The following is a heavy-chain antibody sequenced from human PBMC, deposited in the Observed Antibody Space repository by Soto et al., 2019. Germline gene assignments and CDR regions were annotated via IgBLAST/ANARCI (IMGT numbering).Heavy chain of an antibody. CDR3: ARDSMTTVTSYYFDY. Sequence: GGSLRLSCAASGFTFSSYGMHWVRQAPGKGLEWVAVIWYDGSNKYYADSVKGRFTISRDNSKNTLYLQMNSLRAEDTAVYYCARDSMTTVTSYYFDYWGQGTLVTVSS. CDR2: IWYDGSNK. D-gene: IGHD4-4*01. V-gene: IGHV3-33*01. J-gene: IGHJ4*02. CDR1: GFTFSSYG.